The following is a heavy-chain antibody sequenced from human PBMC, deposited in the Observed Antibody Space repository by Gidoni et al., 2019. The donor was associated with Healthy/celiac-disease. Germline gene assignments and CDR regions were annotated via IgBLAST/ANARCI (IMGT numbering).Heavy chain of an antibody. J-gene: IGHJ4*02. CDR2: LNPSGGST. V-gene: IGHV1-46*03. CDR3: ARVPYSDGYGDY. CDR1: GYPFTSYY. Sequence: QVQLVQSGAEVKKPGASVKVSCKASGYPFTSYYMHWVRQAPGQGLEWMGILNPSGGSTSYAQKCQGRVTMTRDTSTSTVYMELSSLRSEDTAVYYCARVPYSDGYGDYWGQGTLVTVSS. D-gene: IGHD5-18*01.